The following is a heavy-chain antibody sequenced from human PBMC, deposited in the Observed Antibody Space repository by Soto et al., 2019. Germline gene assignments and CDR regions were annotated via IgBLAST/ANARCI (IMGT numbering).Heavy chain of an antibody. CDR3: ARDGYCGGGSCYSVPVFDY. Sequence: QVQLVESGGGVVQPGRSLRLSCAASGFTFSSYGMHWVRQAPGKGLEWVAVIWYDGSNKYYADSVKGRFTISRDNSKNTLYLQMNSRRAEDTAVYDCARDGYCGGGSCYSVPVFDYWGQGTLVTVSS. CDR2: IWYDGSNK. D-gene: IGHD2-15*01. CDR1: GFTFSSYG. J-gene: IGHJ4*02. V-gene: IGHV3-33*01.